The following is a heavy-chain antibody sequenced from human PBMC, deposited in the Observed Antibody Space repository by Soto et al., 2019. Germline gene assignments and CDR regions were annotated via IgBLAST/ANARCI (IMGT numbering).Heavy chain of an antibody. CDR3: ATSRSWEDGYIGFH. D-gene: IGHD5-12*01. Sequence: ASVKVSCKVSGYTLTELSMHWVRQAPGKGPEWMGGFDPEDGETIYAQKFQGRVTMTEDTSTDTAYMELSSLRSEDTAVYYCATSRSWEDGYIGFHWGQGTLVTVSS. J-gene: IGHJ4*02. V-gene: IGHV1-24*01. CDR1: GYTLTELS. CDR2: FDPEDGET.